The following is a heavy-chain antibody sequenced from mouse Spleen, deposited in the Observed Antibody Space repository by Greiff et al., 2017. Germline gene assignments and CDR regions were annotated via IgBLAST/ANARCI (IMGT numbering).Heavy chain of an antibody. J-gene: IGHJ4*01. CDR3: ARDYGSSFYAMDY. D-gene: IGHD1-1*01. Sequence: EVMLVESGGGLVQPGGSRKLSCAASGFTFSSFGMHWVRQAPEKGLEWVAYISSGSSTIYYADTVKGRFTISRDNPKNTLFLQMTSLRSEDTAMYYCARDYGSSFYAMDYWGQGTSVTVSS. V-gene: IGHV5-17*02. CDR1: GFTFSSFG. CDR2: ISSGSSTI.